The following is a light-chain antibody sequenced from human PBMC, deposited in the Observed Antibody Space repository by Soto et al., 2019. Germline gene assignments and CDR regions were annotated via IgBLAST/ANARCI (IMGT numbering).Light chain of an antibody. CDR1: QSISSW. CDR2: DAS. Sequence: DIQVTQSPSTLSASVGDRGTIACRASQSISSWLAWYQQKPGKAPKLLIYDASNLESGVPSRFSGSGSGTEFTLTISSLQPDDFATYYCQQYNSYPTFGQGTKVDIK. CDR3: QQYNSYPT. V-gene: IGKV1-5*01. J-gene: IGKJ1*01.